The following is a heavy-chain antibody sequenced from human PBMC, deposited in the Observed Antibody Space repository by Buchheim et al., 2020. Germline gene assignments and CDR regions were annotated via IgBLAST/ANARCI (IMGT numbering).Heavy chain of an antibody. V-gene: IGHV3-48*03. CDR1: GFTFSSYE. CDR3: ASKLWARPYDMDV. Sequence: EVQLVESGGGLVQPGGSLRLSCAASGFTFSSYEMNWVRQAPGKGLEWASYISSSGSTIYYPDSVKGRFTISRDNAKNSLYQQMSSLRAENTAVYYCASKLWARPYDMDVWGQGTT. D-gene: IGHD6-6*01. J-gene: IGHJ6*02. CDR2: ISSSGSTI.